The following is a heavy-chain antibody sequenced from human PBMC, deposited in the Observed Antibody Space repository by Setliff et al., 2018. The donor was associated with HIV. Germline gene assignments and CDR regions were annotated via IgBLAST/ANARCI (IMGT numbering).Heavy chain of an antibody. D-gene: IGHD1-26*01. CDR1: GLTFSMST. Sequence: LRLSCEASGLTFSMSTLHWVRQAPGKGLEYVSAITHDGAKTYYADSVKGRFTISRDNSKNTVYLQMGSLRVEDMAVYRCARGTPRWSYDYWGQGTPVTVSS. V-gene: IGHV3-64*02. CDR3: ARGTPRWSYDY. J-gene: IGHJ4*02. CDR2: ITHDGAKT.